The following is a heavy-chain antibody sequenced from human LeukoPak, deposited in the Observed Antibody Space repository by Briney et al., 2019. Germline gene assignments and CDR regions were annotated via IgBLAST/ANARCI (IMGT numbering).Heavy chain of an antibody. V-gene: IGHV4-59*12. CDR1: GGSISSSY. Sequence: SETLSLTCTVSGGSISSSYWSWIRQPPGKGLEWIGYIYYSGSTTYNPSLKSRVTISVDTSKNQFSLKLSSVTAADTAVYYCAREGLLWFGEFFDAFDIWGQGTMVTVSS. CDR3: AREGLLWFGEFFDAFDI. J-gene: IGHJ3*02. D-gene: IGHD3-10*01. CDR2: IYYSGST.